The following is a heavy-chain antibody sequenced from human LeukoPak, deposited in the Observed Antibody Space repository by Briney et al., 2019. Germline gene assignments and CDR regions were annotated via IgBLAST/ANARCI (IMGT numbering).Heavy chain of an antibody. CDR1: GFTFKKYA. V-gene: IGHV3-64D*09. CDR3: VKDLYYDNSGYYSGAFDY. J-gene: IGHJ4*02. CDR2: INSNGGRT. Sequence: PGGSLRLSCSASGFTFKKYAMHWVRQAPGKGLEYVSAINSNGGRTYYADSVKGRFTISRDNSKNTLYLQMSSLRVDDTAVYYCVKDLYYDNSGYYSGAFDYWGQGTLVTASS. D-gene: IGHD3-22*01.